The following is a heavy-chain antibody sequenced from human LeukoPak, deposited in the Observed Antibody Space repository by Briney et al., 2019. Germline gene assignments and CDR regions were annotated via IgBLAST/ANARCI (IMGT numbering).Heavy chain of an antibody. J-gene: IGHJ4*02. D-gene: IGHD3-16*01. CDR3: ARVPDWTYVPDY. Sequence: SETLSLTCTVSGGSISSDRFYWPWVRQPAGKGLEWIGRIKSSNTNYNPSLKNRVSISLDTSTSQFSLKLSSLTAADTAVYYCARVPDWTYVPDYWGQGTLVTVSS. CDR1: GGSISSDRFY. CDR2: IKSSNT. V-gene: IGHV4-61*02.